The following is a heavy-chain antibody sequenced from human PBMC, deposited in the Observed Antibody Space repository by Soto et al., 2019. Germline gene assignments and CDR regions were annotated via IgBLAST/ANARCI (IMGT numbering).Heavy chain of an antibody. V-gene: IGHV3-23*01. J-gene: IGHJ5*02. CDR1: GFSFSSFA. CDR3: ANCAVLMTTSGGWCNRFDP. D-gene: IGHD2-21*01. Sequence: EVQLLESGGTLVQPGESLRLSCEVSGFSFSSFAMNCVRQAPGEGLEWVSSIRGTATSYADSVKGRFTISRDNSKTTVYLQMNTLRGEDTAVYYCANCAVLMTTSGGWCNRFDPWGQGTLVIVSS. CDR2: IRGTAT.